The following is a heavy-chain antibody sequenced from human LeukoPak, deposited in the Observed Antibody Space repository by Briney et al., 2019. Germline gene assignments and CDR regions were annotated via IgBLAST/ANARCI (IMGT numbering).Heavy chain of an antibody. V-gene: IGHV4-59*01. D-gene: IGHD4-17*01. CDR3: ARGGYGDYYPQYYYYYYGMDV. Sequence: PSETLSLTCTVSGGSISSYYWSWIRQPPGKGLEWIGYIYYSGSTNYNPSLKSRVTISVDTSKNQFSLKLSSVTAADTAVYYCARGGYGDYYPQYYYYYYGMDVWGQGTTVTVSS. CDR2: IYYSGST. J-gene: IGHJ6*02. CDR1: GGSISSYY.